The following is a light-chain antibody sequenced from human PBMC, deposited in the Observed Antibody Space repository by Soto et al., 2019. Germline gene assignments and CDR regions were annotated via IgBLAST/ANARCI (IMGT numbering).Light chain of an antibody. J-gene: IGKJ3*01. CDR1: QSVSSN. CDR3: QQYNNWPPGRT. V-gene: IGKV3-15*01. Sequence: EIVMTQSPATLSVSPGERATLSCRASQSVSSNLAWYQQKPGQAPRLLIYGASTRATGIPARFSGSGSGTEFTLNISSLQSEDFAVYYCQQYNNWPPGRTFGPGTKVDIK. CDR2: GAS.